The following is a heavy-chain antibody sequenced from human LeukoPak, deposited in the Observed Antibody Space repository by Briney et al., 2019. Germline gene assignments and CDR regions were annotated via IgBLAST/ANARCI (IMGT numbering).Heavy chain of an antibody. CDR3: ARVKGSSWFDP. Sequence: PSETLSLTCTVSGVSISIYYWSWIRQPPGKGLEWIGYIYNSESTYYNPSLKSRVTISLDTSKNQFSLRLNSVTAADTAVYYCARVKGSSWFDPWGQGTLVTVSS. D-gene: IGHD6-6*01. CDR1: GVSISIYY. J-gene: IGHJ5*02. CDR2: IYNSEST. V-gene: IGHV4-59*01.